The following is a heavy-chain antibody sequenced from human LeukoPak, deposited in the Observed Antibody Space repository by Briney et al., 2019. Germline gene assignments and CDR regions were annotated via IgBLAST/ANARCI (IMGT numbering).Heavy chain of an antibody. CDR2: IYYSGRT. Sequence: PETLSLTRTVSGGSLSSYYWSWIRQPPRKGLEWIGYIYYSGRTNYNPSLKSRVTISEDTSKTQFSLKLSSVTAADTAVYYCASAVFWSGTNWFDPWGQGTLVTVSS. D-gene: IGHD3-3*01. CDR1: GGSLSSYY. J-gene: IGHJ5*02. V-gene: IGHV4-59*01. CDR3: ASAVFWSGTNWFDP.